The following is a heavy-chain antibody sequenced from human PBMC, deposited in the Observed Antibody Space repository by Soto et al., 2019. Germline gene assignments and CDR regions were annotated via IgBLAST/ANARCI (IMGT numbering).Heavy chain of an antibody. V-gene: IGHV4-4*02. CDR2: IHHSGSF. D-gene: IGHD3-9*01. Sequence: QVQLQESGPGLVNPSGTLSLTCAVSGGSITSNWWSWVRQPPGKGLEWIGEIHHSGSFHYNPSLRSRVTISLAQSQNKLSLKLTSVTAADTAVHYCVRNDWYRLDPWGQGTLVTVSS. CDR3: VRNDWYRLDP. CDR1: GGSITSNW. J-gene: IGHJ5*02.